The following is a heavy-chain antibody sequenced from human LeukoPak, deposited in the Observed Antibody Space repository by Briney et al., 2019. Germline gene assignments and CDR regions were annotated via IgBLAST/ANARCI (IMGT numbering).Heavy chain of an antibody. D-gene: IGHD2-2*01. V-gene: IGHV3-74*01. CDR1: GFTFTSYW. CDR3: ARASGYCSSTSCYPQPPPLHYGMDV. CDR2: VNSDGSST. J-gene: IGHJ6*02. Sequence: GGSLRLSCAASGFTFTSYWMHWVRQAPGKGLVWVSRVNSDGSSTTYADSVKGRFTISRDNAKNSLYLQMNSLRAEDTAVYYCARASGYCSSTSCYPQPPPLHYGMDVWGQGTTVTVSS.